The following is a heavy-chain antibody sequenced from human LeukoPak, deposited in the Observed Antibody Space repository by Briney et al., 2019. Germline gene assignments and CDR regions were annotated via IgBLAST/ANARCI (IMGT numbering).Heavy chain of an antibody. D-gene: IGHD1-26*01. CDR3: ARTGELVGYFDL. CDR2: INHSGRT. V-gene: IGHV4-34*01. CDR1: GGSFSTDY. Sequence: SETLSLTCAVYGGSFSTDYWSWIRQPPGQGLEWIGEINHSGRTNYNPSLKSRVTISVDTSKIQFALKLSSVTAAGTAVYYCARTGELVGYFDLWGRGTLVTVSS. J-gene: IGHJ2*01.